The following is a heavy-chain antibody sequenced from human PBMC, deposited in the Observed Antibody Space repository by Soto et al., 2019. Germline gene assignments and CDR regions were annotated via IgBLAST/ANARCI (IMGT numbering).Heavy chain of an antibody. CDR2: IYYSGST. Sequence: SETLSLTCTVSGGSISSSSYYWGWIRQPPGKGLEWIGYIYYSGSTNYNPSLKSRVTISVDTSKNQFSLKLSSVTAADTAVYYCSRSDIVVVPAARFYYYYMDVWGKGTTVTVSS. CDR1: GGSISSSSYY. CDR3: SRSDIVVVPAARFYYYYMDV. J-gene: IGHJ6*03. D-gene: IGHD2-2*01. V-gene: IGHV4-61*05.